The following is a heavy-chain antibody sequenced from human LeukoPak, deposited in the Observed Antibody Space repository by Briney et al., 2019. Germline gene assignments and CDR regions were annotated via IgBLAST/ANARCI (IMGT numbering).Heavy chain of an antibody. CDR3: ARELIAAAGVWFDP. CDR2: MNPNSGNT. D-gene: IGHD6-13*01. V-gene: IGHV1-8*01. J-gene: IGHJ5*02. CDR1: GYTFTSYD. Sequence: ASVKVSCKASGYTFTSYDINWVRQATGQGLEWMGWMNPNSGNTGYAQKFQGRVTMTRNTSISTAYMELSSLRSEDTAVYYCARELIAAAGVWFDPWGQGTLVTVSS.